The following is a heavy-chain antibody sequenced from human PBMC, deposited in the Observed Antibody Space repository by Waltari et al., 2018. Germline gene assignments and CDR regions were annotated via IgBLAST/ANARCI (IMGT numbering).Heavy chain of an antibody. CDR3: AKDIWVEYYYDSSGYFDY. J-gene: IGHJ4*02. V-gene: IGHV3-23*01. Sequence: EVQLLESGGGLVQPGGALRLSCAASGFTFSSYAMSWVRQAPGRGLEWVSAISGSGGITYYADSVKGRFTISRDNSKNTLYLQMNSLRAEDTAVYYCAKDIWVEYYYDSSGYFDYWGQGTLVTVSS. CDR2: ISGSGGIT. D-gene: IGHD3-22*01. CDR1: GFTFSSYA.